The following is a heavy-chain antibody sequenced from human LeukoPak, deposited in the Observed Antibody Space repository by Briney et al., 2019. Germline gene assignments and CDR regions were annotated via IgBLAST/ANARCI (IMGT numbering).Heavy chain of an antibody. CDR3: IRDFRSADL. V-gene: IGHV3-74*01. CDR1: GFTFSNYW. CDR2: IYVDGRTT. J-gene: IGHJ5*02. Sequence: GGSLRLSCVASGFTFSNYWMHWVRQPPGKGLVWVSRIYVDGRTTNYADSVKGRFTISRDNAKNPVYLEMNSLSVENTATYYCIRDFRSADLWGQGTLVTVTS.